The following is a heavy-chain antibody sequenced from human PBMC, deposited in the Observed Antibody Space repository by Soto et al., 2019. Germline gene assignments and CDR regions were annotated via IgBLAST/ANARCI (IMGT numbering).Heavy chain of an antibody. CDR2: ISYDGRKA. J-gene: IGHJ4*02. CDR1: GFTFSSLG. Sequence: GGSLRLSCAPSGFTFSSLGMHWVRQAPGKGLEWVAIISYDGRKAYYADSVKGRFTISRDNSQNILYLQMNSLRAEDTAMYHCAKILYDSYTSPLDYWGQGTLVTVSS. V-gene: IGHV3-30*18. CDR3: AKILYDSYTSPLDY. D-gene: IGHD3-22*01.